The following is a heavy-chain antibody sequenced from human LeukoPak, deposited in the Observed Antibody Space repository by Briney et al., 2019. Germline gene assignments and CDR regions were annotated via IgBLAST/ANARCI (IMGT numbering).Heavy chain of an antibody. V-gene: IGHV5-51*01. CDR2: IYPGDSDT. D-gene: IGHD5-18*01. Sequence: GESLKISCKGSGYSFTNYWIGWVRQMPGKGPEWMGIIYPGDSDTRYSPSFQGQVTISADKSISTAYLQWSSLKPSDTAMYYCARHLRLWQNWFDPWGQGTLVTVSS. CDR1: GYSFTNYW. CDR3: ARHLRLWQNWFDP. J-gene: IGHJ5*02.